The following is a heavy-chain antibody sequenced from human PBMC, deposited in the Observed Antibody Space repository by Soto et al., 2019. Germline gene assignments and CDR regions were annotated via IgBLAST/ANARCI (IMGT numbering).Heavy chain of an antibody. D-gene: IGHD3-22*01. J-gene: IGHJ5*02. CDR2: VYYTGTT. Sequence: PSETLSLTCTVSRGSIYRYYWTRIRQRPGKGLEWIGYVYYTGTTTYSPSLKSRVTISVDTSMNQISLTLSSVTAADTAFYYCARLGGYSQSIDSWGKATLVTVFS. CDR1: RGSIYRYY. V-gene: IGHV4-59*08. CDR3: ARLGGYSQSIDS.